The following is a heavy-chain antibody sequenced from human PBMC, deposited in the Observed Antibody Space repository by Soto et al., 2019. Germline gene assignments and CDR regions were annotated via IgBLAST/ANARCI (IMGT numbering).Heavy chain of an antibody. CDR1: GFTFSSFC. J-gene: IGHJ1*01. V-gene: IGHV3-21*01. Sequence: EVQLVESGGGLVKPGGSLRLSCAASGFTFSSFCMNWVRQAPGKGLEWVSSISTSSSYIYYADSVKGRFTISRDNAKNALYLQMNSLRAEDPAVYYCARVGYYYYTSGFYPPAYFQHWGQGILVTVSS. CDR2: ISTSSSYI. CDR3: ARVGYYYYTSGFYPPAYFQH. D-gene: IGHD3-22*01.